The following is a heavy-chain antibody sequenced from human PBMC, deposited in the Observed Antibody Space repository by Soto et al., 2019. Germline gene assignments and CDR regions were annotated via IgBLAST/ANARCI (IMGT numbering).Heavy chain of an antibody. Sequence: AGKFSCKASAYAVTRYYMHWVLQGPGQGVQCTRIINPTGGARTKYAQKFQGRVTVTSDRSTSTVYMELTSLRSDDTAVYYCAKLRENDGDPHLDYYYYAMDVWGQGTTPTDSS. D-gene: IGHD1-1*01. CDR3: AKLRENDGDPHLDYYYYAMDV. J-gene: IGHJ6*02. CDR1: AYAVTRYY. V-gene: IGHV1-46*01. CDR2: INPTGGART.